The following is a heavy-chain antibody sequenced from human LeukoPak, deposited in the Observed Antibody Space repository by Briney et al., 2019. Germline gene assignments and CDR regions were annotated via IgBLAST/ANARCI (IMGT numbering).Heavy chain of an antibody. CDR1: GFTFSSYA. CDR3: ARGPDLYCSSTSCYASDY. CDR2: ISSNGGST. D-gene: IGHD2-2*01. Sequence: GGSLRLSCAASGFTFSSYAMHWVRQAPGKGLEYFSAISSNGGSTYYANSVKGRFTISRDNSKNTLYLQMGSLRAEDMAVYYCARGPDLYCSSTSCYASDYWGQGTLVTVSS. J-gene: IGHJ4*02. V-gene: IGHV3-64*01.